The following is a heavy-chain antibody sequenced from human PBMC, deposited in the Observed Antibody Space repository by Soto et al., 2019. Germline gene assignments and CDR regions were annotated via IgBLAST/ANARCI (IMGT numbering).Heavy chain of an antibody. J-gene: IGHJ6*01. Sequence: SETLSLTCTVSGGSISSYYWSWIRQPPGKGLEWIGYIYYSGSTNYNPSLKSRVTISVDTSKNQFSLKLSSVTAADTAVYYCASINGLEYCGGGTGSFFLFNIWGQGKMATASS. CDR2: IYYSGST. CDR3: ASINGLEYCGGGTGSFFLFNI. CDR1: GGSISSYY. V-gene: IGHV4-59*08. D-gene: IGHD2-21*01.